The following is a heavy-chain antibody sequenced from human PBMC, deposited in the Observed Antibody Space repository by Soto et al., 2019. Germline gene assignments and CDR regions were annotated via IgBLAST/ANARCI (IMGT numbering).Heavy chain of an antibody. V-gene: IGHV1-69*08. J-gene: IGHJ1*01. CDR1: GGTFSSYT. CDR3: AREGRDQH. CDR2: IIPILGIA. Sequence: QVQLVQSGAEVKKPGSSVKVSCKASGGTFSSYTISWVRQAPGQGLEWMGRIIPILGIANYAQKFQGRVTITAHKSTSTANMELSSLRPEDTAMYYCAREGRDQHWRQGTLVTVSS.